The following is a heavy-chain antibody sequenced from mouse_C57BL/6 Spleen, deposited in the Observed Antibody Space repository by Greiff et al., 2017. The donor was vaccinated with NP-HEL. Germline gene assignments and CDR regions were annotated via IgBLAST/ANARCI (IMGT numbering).Heavy chain of an antibody. V-gene: IGHV5-16*01. D-gene: IGHD2-4*01. CDR1: GFTFSDYY. Sequence: EVKLMESEGGLVQPGSSMKLSCTASGFTFSDYYMAWVRQVPEKGLEWVANINYDGSSTYYLDSLKSRFIISRDNAKNILYLQMSSLKSEDTATYYCARDYDYDGNYAMDYWGLGTSVTVSS. CDR3: ARDYDYDGNYAMDY. CDR2: INYDGSST. J-gene: IGHJ4*01.